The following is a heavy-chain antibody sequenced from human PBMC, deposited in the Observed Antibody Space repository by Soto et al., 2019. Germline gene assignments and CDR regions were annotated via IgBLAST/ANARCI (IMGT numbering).Heavy chain of an antibody. CDR3: ATGNVDSMLES. J-gene: IGHJ4*02. D-gene: IGHD3-16*01. Sequence: SETLSLTCVVSDGSISTYDWCTWVRQPPGKGLEWIGKMFHSGGADYSPSIKSRVTISADSSKNHFSLRLTAVTAADTAVYYCATGNVDSMLESRGQGTQVTASS. V-gene: IGHV4-4*02. CDR1: DGSISTYDW. CDR2: MFHSGGA.